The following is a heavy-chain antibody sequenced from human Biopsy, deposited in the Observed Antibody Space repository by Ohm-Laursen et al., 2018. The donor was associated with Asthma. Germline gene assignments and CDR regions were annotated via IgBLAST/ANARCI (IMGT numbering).Heavy chain of an antibody. D-gene: IGHD2-21*02. CDR1: GDSIDSGDYS. CDR3: ARGWNCGGDCYSLDP. V-gene: IGHV4-30-2*06. CDR2: IYRNGNT. Sequence: SDTLSLTCAVSGDSIDSGDYSWTWIRQSPGVGLEWIGYIYRNGNTYYNPTLKNRVTISIDRSKNQFSLRLRSVTAADTAVYYCARGWNCGGDCYSLDPWGQGTLVTVSS. J-gene: IGHJ5*02.